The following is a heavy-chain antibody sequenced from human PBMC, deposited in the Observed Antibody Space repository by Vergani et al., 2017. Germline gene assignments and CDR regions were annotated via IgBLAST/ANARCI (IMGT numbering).Heavy chain of an antibody. J-gene: IGHJ6*03. Sequence: QVQLQESGPGLVKPSQTLSLTCTVSGGSISSGSYYWSWIRHPAGKGLEWIGRIYTSGSPNYNPSLKSRVTISVDTSKNQFSLKLSSVTAADTAVYYCATDQGRYDFWGGYAPPGYYYYMDVWGKGTTVTVSS. CDR1: GGSISSGSYY. CDR2: IYTSGSP. D-gene: IGHD3-3*01. CDR3: ATDQGRYDFWGGYAPPGYYYYMDV. V-gene: IGHV4-61*02.